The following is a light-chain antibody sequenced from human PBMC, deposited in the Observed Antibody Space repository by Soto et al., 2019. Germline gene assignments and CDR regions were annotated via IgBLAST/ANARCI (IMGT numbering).Light chain of an antibody. CDR3: QQYGSSGT. Sequence: EIMLTQSPATLSVSPGERATLSCRASQSVSNDLAWYQHQPGQAPRLLIYGASNRATGIPDRFSGSGSGTDFTLTISRLEPEDFAVYYCQQYGSSGTFGQGTKVDIK. J-gene: IGKJ1*01. CDR1: QSVSND. V-gene: IGKV3-20*01. CDR2: GAS.